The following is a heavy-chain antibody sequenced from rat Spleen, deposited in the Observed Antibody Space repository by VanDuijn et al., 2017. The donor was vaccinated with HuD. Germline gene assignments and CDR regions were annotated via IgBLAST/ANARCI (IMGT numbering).Heavy chain of an antibody. J-gene: IGHJ2*01. CDR2: ISHDDPNT. CDR1: GFTFNDYY. CDR3: ATEELGRGYFDY. Sequence: EVQLVESGGGLVQPGRSLKLSCVASGFTFNDYYMAWVRQAPTKGLEWVATISHDDPNTYYRDSVKGRFTISRDNTKSTLYLQMDSLRSDDTATYYCATEELGRGYFDYWGQGVMVTVSS. V-gene: IGHV5-29*01. D-gene: IGHD4-3*01.